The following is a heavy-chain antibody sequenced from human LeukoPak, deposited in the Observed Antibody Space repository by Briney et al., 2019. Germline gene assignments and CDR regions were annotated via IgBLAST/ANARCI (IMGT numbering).Heavy chain of an antibody. V-gene: IGHV4-39*07. CDR3: ARVVVRGVECDS. CDR2: IYYSGST. Sequence: PSETLSLTCTVSGGSISSSSYYWGWIRQPPGKGLEWIGSIYYSGSTYYNPSLKSRVTISVDTSKNQFSLKLSSVAAADTAVYYCARVVVRGVECDSWGQGTLVTVSS. J-gene: IGHJ4*02. D-gene: IGHD3-10*01. CDR1: GGSISSSSYY.